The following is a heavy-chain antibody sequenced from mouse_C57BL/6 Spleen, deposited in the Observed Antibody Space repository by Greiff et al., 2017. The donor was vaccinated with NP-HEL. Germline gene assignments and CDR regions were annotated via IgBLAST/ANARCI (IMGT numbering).Heavy chain of an antibody. V-gene: IGHV1-74*01. D-gene: IGHD2-4*01. CDR1: GYTFTSYW. CDR2: IHPSDSDT. Sequence: VQLQQPGAELVKPGASVKVSCKASGYTFTSYWMHWVKQRPGQGLEWIGRIHPSDSDTNYNQKFKGKATLTVDKSSSTAYMQLSSLTSEDSAVYYCALSMSTTDRFAYWGQGTLVTVSA. CDR3: ALSMSTTDRFAY. J-gene: IGHJ3*01.